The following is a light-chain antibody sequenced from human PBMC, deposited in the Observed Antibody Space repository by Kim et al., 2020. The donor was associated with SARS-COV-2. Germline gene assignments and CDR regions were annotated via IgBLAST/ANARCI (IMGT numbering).Light chain of an antibody. Sequence: HSVTISCTGSNSDIGNYYFVSWYHQRPGNAPKLIIYEVDKRPSGISNRFSGSKSGNTAYLTVSGLQADDDGDYYCCSYVGPATSGVFGGGTQLTVL. CDR1: NSDIGNYYF. V-gene: IGLV2-23*02. CDR2: EVD. J-gene: IGLJ3*02. CDR3: CSYVGPATSGV.